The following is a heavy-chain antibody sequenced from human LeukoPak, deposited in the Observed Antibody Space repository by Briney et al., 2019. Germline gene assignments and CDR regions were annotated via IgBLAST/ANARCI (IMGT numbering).Heavy chain of an antibody. CDR3: AMLLEMATINDY. V-gene: IGHV1-2*02. D-gene: IGHD5-24*01. J-gene: IGHJ4*02. CDR2: INPNSGGT. Sequence: ASVKVSFEASGYTFTGYYMHWVRQAPGQGLEWMGWINPNSGGTNYAQKFQGRVTMTRDTSISTAYMELSRLRSDDTAVYYCAMLLEMATINDYWGQGTLVTVSS. CDR1: GYTFTGYY.